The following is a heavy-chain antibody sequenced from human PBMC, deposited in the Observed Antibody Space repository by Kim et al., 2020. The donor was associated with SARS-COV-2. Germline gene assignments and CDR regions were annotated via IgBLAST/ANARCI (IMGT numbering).Heavy chain of an antibody. J-gene: IGHJ5*02. CDR2: IYYSGST. D-gene: IGHD3-22*01. V-gene: IGHV4-31*03. CDR1: GCSISSGGYY. CDR3: ARNLGITRIGVVTGWFDP. Sequence: SETLSLTCTVSGCSISSGGYYWGWIRQHPGKGLEWIGYIYYSGSTYYNSSLKSRVTISVDTSKNQFSLKLSSVTAADTAVYYCARNLGITRIGVVTGWFDPWGQGTLGTVSS.